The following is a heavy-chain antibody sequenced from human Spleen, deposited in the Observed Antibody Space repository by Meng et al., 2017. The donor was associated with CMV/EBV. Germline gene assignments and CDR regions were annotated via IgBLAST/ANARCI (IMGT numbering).Heavy chain of an antibody. J-gene: IGHJ3*02. V-gene: IGHV3-74*01. CDR1: GMNLNIYW. D-gene: IGHD3-10*01. CDR2: IYSDGIST. CDR3: AREPGRGAFDI. Sequence: GESLKISYAVSGMNLNIYWMHWVRQVPGKGLFWLSRIYSDGISTRYADSVKGRFTISRDNTKNTVYLQMDGLRAEDTAVYYCAREPGRGAFDIWGQGTMVTVSS.